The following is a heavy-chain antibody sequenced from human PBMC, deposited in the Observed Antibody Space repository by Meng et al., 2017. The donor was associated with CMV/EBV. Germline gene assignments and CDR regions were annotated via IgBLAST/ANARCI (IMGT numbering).Heavy chain of an antibody. Sequence: GGSLRLSCAASGFTFSSYAMSWVRQAPGKGLEWVSVIYSGGSSTYYADSVKGRFTISRDNSKNTLYLQMNSLRAEDTAVYYCATYCSSTSCYPKQFDYWGQGTLVTVSS. CDR3: ATYCSSTSCYPKQFDY. CDR1: GFTFSSYA. D-gene: IGHD2-2*01. CDR2: IYSGGSST. V-gene: IGHV3-23*03. J-gene: IGHJ4*02.